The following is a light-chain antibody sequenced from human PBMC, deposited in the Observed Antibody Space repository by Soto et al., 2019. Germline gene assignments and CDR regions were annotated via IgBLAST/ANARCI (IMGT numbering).Light chain of an antibody. CDR2: GAS. CDR3: QQYGNSPPGT. Sequence: EIVLTQSPATLSLSPGERATLSCRASQSVGNSHVAWYQQRRGLPPRLLIYGASNRATGIPDRFSGSGSGADFTLTISRLEPEDFAVYFCQQYGNSPPGTFGQGTRL. J-gene: IGKJ5*01. CDR1: QSVGNSH. V-gene: IGKV3-20*01.